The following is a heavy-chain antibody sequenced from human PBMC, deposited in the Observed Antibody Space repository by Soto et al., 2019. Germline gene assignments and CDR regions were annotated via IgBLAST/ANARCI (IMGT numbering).Heavy chain of an antibody. V-gene: IGHV3-21*01. CDR1: GFTFSRYS. CDR3: ARPPPLAADGS. CDR2: ISSSSSYI. D-gene: IGHD6-13*01. Sequence: GGSLRLSCAASGFTFSRYSMNWVRQAPGKGLEWVSSISSSSSYIYYADSVKGRFTISRDNAKNSLYLQMNSLRAEDTAVYYCARPPPLAADGSWGQGTLVTVSS. J-gene: IGHJ5*02.